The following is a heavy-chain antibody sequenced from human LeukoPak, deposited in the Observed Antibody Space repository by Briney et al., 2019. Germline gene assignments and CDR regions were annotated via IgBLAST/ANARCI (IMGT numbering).Heavy chain of an antibody. J-gene: IGHJ4*02. V-gene: IGHV4-59*06. D-gene: IGHD3-22*01. Sequence: SETLSLTCTVSGGSLSTYYWSWIRQHPGKGLEWIGYIYYSGSTYYNPSLKSRVTISVDTSKNQFSLKLSSVTAADTAVYYCAREVAPYYYDSSGYYPYFDYWGQGTLVTVSS. CDR3: AREVAPYYYDSSGYYPYFDY. CDR2: IYYSGST. CDR1: GGSLSTYY.